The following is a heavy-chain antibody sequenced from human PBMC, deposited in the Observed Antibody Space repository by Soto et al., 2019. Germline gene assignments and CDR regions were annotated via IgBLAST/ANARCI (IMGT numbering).Heavy chain of an antibody. CDR3: ARDDSVAAAPRLHYYYYGMDV. CDR1: GYTFTSYG. J-gene: IGHJ6*02. D-gene: IGHD6-13*01. CDR2: ISAYNGNT. V-gene: IGHV1-18*04. Sequence: QVQLVQSGAEVKKPGASVKVSCKASGYTFTSYGISWVRQAPGQGLEWMGWISAYNGNTNYAQKLQGSVTMTTDTSTSTAYMELRSLRSDDTAVYYCARDDSVAAAPRLHYYYYGMDVWGQGTTVTVSS.